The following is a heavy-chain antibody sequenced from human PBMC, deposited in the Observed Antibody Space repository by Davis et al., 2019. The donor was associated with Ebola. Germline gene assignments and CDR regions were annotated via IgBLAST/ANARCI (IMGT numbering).Heavy chain of an antibody. J-gene: IGHJ4*02. CDR1: GFSFSTYV. D-gene: IGHD3-16*01. CDR2: ISGSGGTT. Sequence: GESLKISCAASGFSFSTYVMTWVRQAPGSGLEWVSTISGSGGTTYYADSVKGRFTISRDTSKNTVYLQMKSLRAEDTAVYYCARGPGGRSIFDYWGKGTLVTFSS. CDR3: ARGPGGRSIFDY. V-gene: IGHV3-23*01.